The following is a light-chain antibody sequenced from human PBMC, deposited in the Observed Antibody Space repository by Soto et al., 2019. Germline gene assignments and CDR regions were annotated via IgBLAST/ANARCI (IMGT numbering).Light chain of an antibody. J-gene: IGLJ1*01. CDR1: SSDVGGYNY. V-gene: IGLV2-14*01. CDR2: EVS. Sequence: QSAMTQPASVSGSPGQSITVSCTGTSSDVGGYNYVSWYQQHPGTAPKLMIYEVSNRPSGVSNRFSGSKSDNTASLTISGLQAEDEADYYCSSYTGSSTIFGTGTKVTAL. CDR3: SSYTGSSTI.